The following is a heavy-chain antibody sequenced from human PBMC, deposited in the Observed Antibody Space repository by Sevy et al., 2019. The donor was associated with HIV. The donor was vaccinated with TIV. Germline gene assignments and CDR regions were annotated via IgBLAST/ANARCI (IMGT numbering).Heavy chain of an antibody. D-gene: IGHD3-22*01. CDR2: IYHSGST. CDR1: GGSISSSNW. V-gene: IGHV4-4*02. Sequence: SETLSLTCAVSGGSISSSNWWSWVRQPPGKGLEWIGEIYHSGSTNYNPSLKSRVTISVDKSKNQFSLKLSSVTAADTAVYYFARVMYYYDSSDKAFDIWGQGTMVTVSS. J-gene: IGHJ3*02. CDR3: ARVMYYYDSSDKAFDI.